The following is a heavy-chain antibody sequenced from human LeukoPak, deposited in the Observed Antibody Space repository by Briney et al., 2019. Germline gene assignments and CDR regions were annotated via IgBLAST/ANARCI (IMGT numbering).Heavy chain of an antibody. J-gene: IGHJ4*02. D-gene: IGHD3-3*01. CDR2: ISYDGSNK. Sequence: GRSLRLSCAASGFTFSSYGMHWVRQAPGKGLEWVAVISYDGSNKYYADSAKGRFTVSRDNSKNTLYLQMDSLLPEDTAVYYCTRDDFSVLELFDYWGQGTLVTVSS. CDR1: GFTFSSYG. V-gene: IGHV3-30*03. CDR3: TRDDFSVLELFDY.